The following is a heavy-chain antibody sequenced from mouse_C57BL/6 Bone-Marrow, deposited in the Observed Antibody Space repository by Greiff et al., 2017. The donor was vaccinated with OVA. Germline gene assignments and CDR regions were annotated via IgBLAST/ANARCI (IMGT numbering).Heavy chain of an antibody. J-gene: IGHJ4*01. V-gene: IGHV6-3*01. CDR1: GFTFSNYW. Sequence: EVQLVESGGGLVQPGGSMKLSCVASGFTFSNYWMNWVRQSPEQGLEWVAQIRLKSDNYATHYAESVKGRFTISRDDSKSSVYLQMNNLRAEDTGIYYCTGGSSHDCYAMDYWGQGTSVTVSS. CDR2: IRLKSDNYAT. CDR3: TGGSSHDCYAMDY.